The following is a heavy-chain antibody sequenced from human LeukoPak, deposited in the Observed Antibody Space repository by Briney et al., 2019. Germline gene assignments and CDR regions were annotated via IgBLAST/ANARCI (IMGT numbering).Heavy chain of an antibody. CDR3: AKDQFFAGTGTTGFDY. CDR2: ISNSGGST. Sequence: PGGSLRLSCAASGFTFSSYEMNWVRQAPGKGLEWISGISNSGGSTYYADSVKGRFTISRDNSKNTLSLQMNSLRAEDRAIYYCAKDQFFAGTGTTGFDYWGQGTLVTVSS. J-gene: IGHJ4*02. V-gene: IGHV3-23*01. CDR1: GFTFSSYE. D-gene: IGHD1-1*01.